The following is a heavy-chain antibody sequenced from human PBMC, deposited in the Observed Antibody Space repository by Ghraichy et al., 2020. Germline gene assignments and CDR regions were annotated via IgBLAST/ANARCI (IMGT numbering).Heavy chain of an antibody. CDR3: ARDRDIVVVGHDAFDI. J-gene: IGHJ3*02. Sequence: GGSLRLSCAASGFTFSSYGMHWVRQAPGKGLEWVAVIWYDGSNKYYADSVKGRFTISRDNSKNTLYLQMNSLRAEDTAVYYCARDRDIVVVGHDAFDIWGQGTMVTVSS. CDR2: IWYDGSNK. CDR1: GFTFSSYG. D-gene: IGHD2-2*01. V-gene: IGHV3-33*01.